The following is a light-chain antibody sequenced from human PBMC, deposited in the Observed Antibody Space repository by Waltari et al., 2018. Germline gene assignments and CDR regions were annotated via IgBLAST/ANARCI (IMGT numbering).Light chain of an antibody. CDR1: QSLVHNNGRTY. J-gene: IGKJ4*01. CDR3: LQSLQFLT. Sequence: DIVMTQTPLSLSVPPGQPVPISCKSSQSLVHNNGRTYLHWYLQRPGQPPQLLIYEVSNRFSGVPDRFRGSGSGTDFTLRISRVEAEDVGVYYCLQSLQFLTFGGGTKVETK. V-gene: IGKV2D-29*01. CDR2: EVS.